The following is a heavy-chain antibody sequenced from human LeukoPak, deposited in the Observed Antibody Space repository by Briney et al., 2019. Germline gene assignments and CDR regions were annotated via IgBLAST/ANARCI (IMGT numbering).Heavy chain of an antibody. CDR3: ASAIHNYDFWSGPVYYYFDY. D-gene: IGHD3-3*01. Sequence: ASVKVSRKASGGTFSSYAISWVRQAPGQGLEWMGGIIPIFGTANYAQKFQGRVTITADESTSTAYMELSSLRSEDTAVYYCASAIHNYDFWSGPVYYYFDYLGQGTLVTVSS. J-gene: IGHJ4*02. V-gene: IGHV1-69*13. CDR1: GGTFSSYA. CDR2: IIPIFGTA.